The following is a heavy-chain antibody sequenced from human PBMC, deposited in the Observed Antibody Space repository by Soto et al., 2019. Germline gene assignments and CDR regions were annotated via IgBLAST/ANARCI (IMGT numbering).Heavy chain of an antibody. J-gene: IGHJ4*02. CDR2: IYYSGST. D-gene: IGHD1-26*01. CDR3: ARGSYYGPFDY. V-gene: IGHV4-59*01. CDR1: GGSISSYY. Sequence: SETLSLTCTVSGGSISSYYWSWIRQPPGKGLEWIVYIYYSGSTNYNPSLKSRFTISVDTSKNQFSLKLSSVTAADTAVYYCARGSYYGPFDYWGQGTLVTVSS.